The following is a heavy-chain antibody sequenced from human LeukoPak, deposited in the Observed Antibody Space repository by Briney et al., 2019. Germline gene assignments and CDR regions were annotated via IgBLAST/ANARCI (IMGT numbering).Heavy chain of an antibody. J-gene: IGHJ3*02. CDR2: ISYDGNNK. V-gene: IGHV3-30-3*01. Sequence: GRSLRLSCAASGFIFSNYAVCWVRQAPGKGLEWVAVISYDGNNKYYADSVKGRFTISRDNSKNTLYLQMNSLRGEDTAVYYCARDPRFPNTGLSAFDIWGQGTLVTVSS. D-gene: IGHD1-14*01. CDR3: ARDPRFPNTGLSAFDI. CDR1: GFIFSNYA.